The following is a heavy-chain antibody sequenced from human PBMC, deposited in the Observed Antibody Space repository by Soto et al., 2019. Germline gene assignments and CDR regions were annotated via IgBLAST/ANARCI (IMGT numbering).Heavy chain of an antibody. V-gene: IGHV4-31*03. CDR1: GGSISGSNYF. Sequence: SETLSLTCNVSGGSISGSNYFWTWIRQHPGRGLEWIGYIFYSGSTYYNPSLESRVAISLDTSKNQFSLKLSSVTAADTAVYYCARDSYQYYFDYWGQGTLVTVSS. CDR2: IFYSGST. J-gene: IGHJ4*02. D-gene: IGHD2-21*01. CDR3: ARDSYQYYFDY.